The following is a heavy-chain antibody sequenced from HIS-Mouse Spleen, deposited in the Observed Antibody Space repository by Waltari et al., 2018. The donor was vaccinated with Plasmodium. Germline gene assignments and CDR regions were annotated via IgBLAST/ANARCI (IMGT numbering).Heavy chain of an antibody. CDR3: ARSIAATVTFYFDY. D-gene: IGHD6-13*01. J-gene: IGHJ4*02. CDR2: IYYCGST. V-gene: IGHV4-31*03. CDR1: GGSISSGGYY. Sequence: QVQLQESGPGLVKPSQTLSLTCTVSGGSISSGGYYWSWIRQHPGKGLEWIGYIYYCGSTYYNPSLKSRVTISVDTSKNQFSLKLSSVTAADTAVYYCARSIAATVTFYFDYWGQGTLVTVSS.